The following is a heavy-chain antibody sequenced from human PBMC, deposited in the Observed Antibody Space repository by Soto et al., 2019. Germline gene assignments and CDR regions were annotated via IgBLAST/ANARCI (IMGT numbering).Heavy chain of an antibody. CDR2: MYNTGST. CDR1: GGSISGYY. Sequence: SETLSLTCTVSGGSISGYYWSWIRQPPGKGLEWIGYMYNTGSTVYNPSFKSRVTISVDTSKNQLSLKLSSVTAADTAVYYCARVTYSFGLYYFDYWGQGTLVTVSS. D-gene: IGHD5-18*01. V-gene: IGHV4-59*01. CDR3: ARVTYSFGLYYFDY. J-gene: IGHJ4*02.